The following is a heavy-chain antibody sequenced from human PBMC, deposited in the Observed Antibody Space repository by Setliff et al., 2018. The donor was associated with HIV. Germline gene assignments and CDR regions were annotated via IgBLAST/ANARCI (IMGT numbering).Heavy chain of an antibody. CDR3: VRGLGSPTYYFDY. Sequence: SETLSLTCTVSGGSISSSSYYWGWIRQPPGKGREWIGSIFYSGSANYNPSLRSPVAISVDTSKNQFSLKLTSVTAADTAMYYCVRGLGSPTYYFDYWGQGTLVTVSS. V-gene: IGHV4-39*01. CDR2: IFYSGSA. D-gene: IGHD3-9*01. J-gene: IGHJ4*02. CDR1: GGSISSSSYY.